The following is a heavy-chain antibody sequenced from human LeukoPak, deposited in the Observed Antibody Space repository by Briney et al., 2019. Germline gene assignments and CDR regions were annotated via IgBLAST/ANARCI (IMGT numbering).Heavy chain of an antibody. Sequence: SETLSLTCTVSGGSLSSYYWSWIRQPPGKGLEWTGYIYYSGSTNYNPSLKSRVTISVDTSKNQFSLKLSSVTAADTAVYYCARHDYYDSSGYDYWGQGTLVTVSS. CDR1: GGSLSSYY. CDR2: IYYSGST. J-gene: IGHJ4*02. CDR3: ARHDYYDSSGYDY. D-gene: IGHD3-22*01. V-gene: IGHV4-59*01.